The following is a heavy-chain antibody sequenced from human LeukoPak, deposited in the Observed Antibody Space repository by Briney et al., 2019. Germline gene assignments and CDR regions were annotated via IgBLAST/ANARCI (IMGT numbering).Heavy chain of an antibody. CDR3: AREPYEFWSAMMGYFDY. CDR1: GGTFTSYA. V-gene: IGHV1-69*05. Sequence: SVKVSSKASGGTFTSYAISWVRQAPGQGLEWMGRIIPIFGTANYAQKFQGRVTITTDQSTSTAYMELSSLRSEDTAVYYCAREPYEFWSAMMGYFDYWGQGTLVTVSS. J-gene: IGHJ4*02. CDR2: IIPIFGTA. D-gene: IGHD3-3*01.